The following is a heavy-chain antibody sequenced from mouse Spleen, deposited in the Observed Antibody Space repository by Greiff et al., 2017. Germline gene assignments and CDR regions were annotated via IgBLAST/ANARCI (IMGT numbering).Heavy chain of an antibody. CDR2: IYPGNNDT. CDR3: TKSLITTFAY. CDR1: GNMFTNCW. J-gene: IGHJ3*01. Sequence: EVQLQQSGTVLARPGASVKMSCKTSGNMFTNCWMHWTKQRPGQGLEWIGSIYPGNNDTTYNQKFKGKAKLTAVTSASIAYMELSSLTNEDSAVYYCTKSLITTFAYWGQGTLVTVSA. D-gene: IGHD1-2*01. V-gene: IGHV1-5*01.